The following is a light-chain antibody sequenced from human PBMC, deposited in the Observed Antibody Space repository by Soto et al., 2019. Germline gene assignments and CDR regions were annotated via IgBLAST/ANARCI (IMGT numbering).Light chain of an antibody. CDR2: DVS. J-gene: IGLJ1*01. CDR3: CSYTRSGTLI. V-gene: IGLV2-14*01. CDR1: SGDIVDYNY. Sequence: ALNQPASGTGAARHSITISCNSTSGDIVDYNYVSWYQQHPGKVPKVIIYDVSNRPSGVSYRFSGTKSGNTASLSVSGLQAEDEADYYCCSYTRSGTLIFGTGTKVTVL.